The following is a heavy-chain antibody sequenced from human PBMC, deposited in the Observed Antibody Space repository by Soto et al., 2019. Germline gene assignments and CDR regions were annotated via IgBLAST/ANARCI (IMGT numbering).Heavy chain of an antibody. CDR2: IYYSGST. Sequence: SETLSLTCSVSGDSISSSYWSWIRQPPGKGLEWIGYIYYSGSTNYNPSLKSRVTISLDTSKNQFSLKVSSVTAADTAVYYCAREPNYFDYWGQGTLVTVSS. V-gene: IGHV4-59*01. CDR1: GDSISSSY. CDR3: AREPNYFDY. J-gene: IGHJ4*02.